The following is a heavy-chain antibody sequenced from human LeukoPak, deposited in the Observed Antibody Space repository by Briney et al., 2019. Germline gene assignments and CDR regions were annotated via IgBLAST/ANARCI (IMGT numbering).Heavy chain of an antibody. J-gene: IGHJ4*02. CDR3: ARDHRPPNGWLWGGLDY. D-gene: IGHD3-9*01. CDR2: ISPSSDFI. V-gene: IGHV3-21*01. Sequence: GGSLRLSCAASGFTFSSYNMNWVRQAPGKGLEGVSSISPSSDFIYYEDSVRGRFTISRDNANKSVLLEMNSLRVEDTAVYYCARDHRPPNGWLWGGLDYWGQGSLVTVSS. CDR1: GFTFSSYN.